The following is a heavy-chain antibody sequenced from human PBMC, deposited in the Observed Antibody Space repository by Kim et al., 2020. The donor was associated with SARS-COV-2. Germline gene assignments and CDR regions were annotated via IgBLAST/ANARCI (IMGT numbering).Heavy chain of an antibody. Sequence: GGSLRLSCAASRFTFNSYGMHWVRQAPGKGLEWVAVISFDGSNKYYADSVKGRFTISRDNSKNTLYLQMNSLRAEDTALYYCAKDLVVGTVADFYYYGLDVWGQGTTVTVSS. V-gene: IGHV3-30*18. CDR2: ISFDGSNK. J-gene: IGHJ6*02. CDR3: AKDLVVGTVADFYYYGLDV. CDR1: RFTFNSYG. D-gene: IGHD3-22*01.